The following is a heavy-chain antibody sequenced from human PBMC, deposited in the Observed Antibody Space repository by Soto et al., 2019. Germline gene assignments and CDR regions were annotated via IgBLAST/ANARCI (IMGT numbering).Heavy chain of an antibody. J-gene: IGHJ3*02. CDR3: ARETVTGDAFDI. CDR1: GGSISSGGYS. V-gene: IGHV4-30-2*01. CDR2: IYHSGST. D-gene: IGHD4-4*01. Sequence: PSETLYLTCAVSGGSISSGGYSWSWIRQPPGKGLEWIGYIYHSGSTYYNPSLKSRVTISVDRSKNQFFLKLSSVTAADTAVYYCARETVTGDAFDIWGQGTMVTVSS.